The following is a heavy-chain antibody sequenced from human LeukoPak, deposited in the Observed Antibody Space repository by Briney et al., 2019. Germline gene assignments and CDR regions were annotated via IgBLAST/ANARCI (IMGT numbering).Heavy chain of an antibody. CDR1: GGSISGSSYY. CDR3: ARVTGGSGSILSWGRDYYYGMDV. CDR2: IYYSGST. Sequence: PSETLSLTCTVSGGSISGSSYYWGWIRQPPGKGLEWIGSIYYSGSTYYNPSLKSRVTISVDTSKNQFSLKLSSVTAADTAVYYCARVTGGSGSILSWGRDYYYGMDVWGQGTTVTVSS. V-gene: IGHV4-39*07. J-gene: IGHJ6*02. D-gene: IGHD3-10*01.